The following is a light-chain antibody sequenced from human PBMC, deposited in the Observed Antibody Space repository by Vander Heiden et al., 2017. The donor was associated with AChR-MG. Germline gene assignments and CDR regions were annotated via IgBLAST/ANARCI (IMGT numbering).Light chain of an antibody. J-gene: IGKJ3*01. CDR3: QQSYSTRFT. V-gene: IGKV1-39*01. Sequence: DIQMTQSPSSLSASVGDRVTIACRASQRIDTYLNWYQQKPGKAPKLLIYATSTLQSGVPSRFSGSGSGTDFTLTISRLQPEDFATYYCQQSYSTRFTFGPGTRVDMK. CDR2: ATS. CDR1: QRIDTY.